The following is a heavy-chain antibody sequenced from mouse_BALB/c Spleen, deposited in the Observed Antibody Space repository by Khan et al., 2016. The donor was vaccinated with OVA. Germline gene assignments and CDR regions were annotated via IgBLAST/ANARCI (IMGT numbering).Heavy chain of an antibody. CDR3: ARQPYYHYNIMDY. CDR1: GFSLTNYG. J-gene: IGHJ4*01. D-gene: IGHD2-10*01. V-gene: IGHV2-6-1*01. CDR2: IWSDGST. Sequence: VQLVESGPGLVAPSQSLSITCTISGFSLTNYGVHWVRQPPGKGLEWLVVIWSDGSTTYNSALISRLTITKDNSKSQVFLKMNSLQSEDTAVYFCARQPYYHYNIMDYWGQGTSVTVSS.